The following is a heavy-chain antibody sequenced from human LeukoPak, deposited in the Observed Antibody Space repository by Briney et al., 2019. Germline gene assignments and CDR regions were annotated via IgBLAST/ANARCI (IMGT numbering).Heavy chain of an antibody. D-gene: IGHD5-18*01. CDR2: INHSGST. J-gene: IGHJ4*02. CDR3: ARGGNSGYSYGPLARSLDY. CDR1: GGSFSGYY. Sequence: SETLSLTCAVYGGSFSGYYWSWIRQPPGKGLEWTGEINHSGSTNYNPSLKSRVTISVDTSKNRFSLKLSSVTAADTAVYYCARGGNSGYSYGPLARSLDYWGQGTLVTVSS. V-gene: IGHV4-34*01.